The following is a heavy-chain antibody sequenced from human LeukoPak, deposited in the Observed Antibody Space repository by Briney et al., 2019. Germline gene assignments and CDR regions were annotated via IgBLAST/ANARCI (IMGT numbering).Heavy chain of an antibody. CDR2: ISDSGRTI. CDR1: GFTFSSYE. J-gene: IGHJ3*02. Sequence: PGGSLRLSCAASGFTFSSYEMNWVRQAPGKGLEWISYISDSGRTIYYADSVKGRFTISGDNAKNSLYLQMNSLSAEDTAVYYCALGIAVDACDTWGQGTMVTVSS. CDR3: ALGIAVDACDT. D-gene: IGHD6-19*01. V-gene: IGHV3-48*03.